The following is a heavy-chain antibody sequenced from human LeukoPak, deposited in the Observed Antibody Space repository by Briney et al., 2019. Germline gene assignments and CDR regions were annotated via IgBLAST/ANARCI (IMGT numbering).Heavy chain of an antibody. CDR1: GFTFRSFG. CDR3: AKGGDFGDYPMTYYFDY. CDR2: IWYDGTNK. D-gene: IGHD4-17*01. Sequence: GGSLRLSCAASGFTFRSFGMHWVRQAPGKGPEGVAAIWYDGTNKYHVVSVKGRFTISRDNSKNTLSLQMNSLRVEDTAVYYCAKGGDFGDYPMTYYFDYWGQGTLVTVSS. J-gene: IGHJ4*02. V-gene: IGHV3-33*06.